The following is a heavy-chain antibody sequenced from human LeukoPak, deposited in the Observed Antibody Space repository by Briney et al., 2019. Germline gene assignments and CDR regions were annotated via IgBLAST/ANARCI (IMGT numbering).Heavy chain of an antibody. CDR2: IYTSGST. CDR3: ARAVVPAAFDY. J-gene: IGHJ4*02. Sequence: SQTLSLTCTVSGGSISSGSYYWSWIRQPAGKGLEWIGRIYTSGSTNYNPSLKSRVTISVDTSKNQFSLKLSSVTAADTAVYYCARAVVPAAFDYWGQGTLVTVSS. CDR1: GGSISSGSYY. D-gene: IGHD2-2*01. V-gene: IGHV4-61*02.